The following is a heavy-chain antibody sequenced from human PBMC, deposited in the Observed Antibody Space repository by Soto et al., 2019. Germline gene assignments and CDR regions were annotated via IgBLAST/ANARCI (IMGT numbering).Heavy chain of an antibody. V-gene: IGHV1-18*01. Sequence: QVQLVQSGPEVKKSGASVKVTCKASGYTFSSYGITWVRQAPGQGLEWMGWISTYNGNTNYAQKFQARVTMTTDTSTSTVYMELRSLRSDDTAVYYCARKSSSSSWFDPWGQGTLVTVSS. D-gene: IGHD6-6*01. CDR3: ARKSSSSSWFDP. CDR1: GYTFSSYG. CDR2: ISTYNGNT. J-gene: IGHJ5*02.